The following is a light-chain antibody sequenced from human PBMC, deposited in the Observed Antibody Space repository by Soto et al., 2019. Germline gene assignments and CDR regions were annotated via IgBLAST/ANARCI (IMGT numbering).Light chain of an antibody. CDR1: QSVLHSNGYNH. J-gene: IGKJ3*01. V-gene: IGKV2-28*01. CDR2: LGS. Sequence: DIVMTQSPLSLPVTPGEPASISCRSSQSVLHSNGYNHLDWYLQKPGQSPQLLIYLGSNRASGVXDMXSGSGSGTDFTLKISRVEAEDFGVYYCMQALQTPFTFGPGTKVDIK. CDR3: MQALQTPFT.